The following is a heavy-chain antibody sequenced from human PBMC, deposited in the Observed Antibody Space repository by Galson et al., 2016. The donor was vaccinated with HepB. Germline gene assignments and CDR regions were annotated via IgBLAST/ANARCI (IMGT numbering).Heavy chain of an antibody. Sequence: LRLSCAASGFTFSNYAMHWVRQAPGKGLEWVAVISYDGSNKYYVDSVKGRFAISRDNSKKTLYLQMNSLRAEDTAIYYCARDLPYYDYIWGSYRYEFSFDYWGQGTLVTVSS. CDR2: ISYDGSNK. CDR3: ARDLPYYDYIWGSYRYEFSFDY. J-gene: IGHJ4*02. CDR1: GFTFSNYA. D-gene: IGHD3-16*02. V-gene: IGHV3-30*09.